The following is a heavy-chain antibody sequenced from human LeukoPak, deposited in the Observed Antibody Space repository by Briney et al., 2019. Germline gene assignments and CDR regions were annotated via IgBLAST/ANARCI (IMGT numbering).Heavy chain of an antibody. CDR3: ARDQFTKQYGSGRLQGY. CDR1: GGTFSSYA. Sequence: ASVKVSCKASGGTFSSYAISWVRQAPGQGLEWMGRIIPILGIANYAQKFQGRVTITADKSTSTAYMELSSLRSEDTAVYYCARDQFTKQYGSGRLQGYWGQGTLVTVSS. J-gene: IGHJ4*02. CDR2: IIPILGIA. V-gene: IGHV1-69*04. D-gene: IGHD3-10*01.